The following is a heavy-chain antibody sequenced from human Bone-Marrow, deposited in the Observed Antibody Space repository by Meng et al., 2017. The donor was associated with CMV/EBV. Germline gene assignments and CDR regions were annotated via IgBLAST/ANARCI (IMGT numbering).Heavy chain of an antibody. V-gene: IGHV4-59*01. CDR1: GGSIGGSY. CDR2: ISNSGST. Sequence: SETLSLTCSVSGGSIGGSYWSWIRQPPGKGLEWMGNISNSGSTNYNPSLKSRVTISVDTPKNQYSLKLSSVTAADTSVYYCSRDEVAMDVWGQGTTVTVSS. CDR3: SRDEVAMDV. J-gene: IGHJ6*02.